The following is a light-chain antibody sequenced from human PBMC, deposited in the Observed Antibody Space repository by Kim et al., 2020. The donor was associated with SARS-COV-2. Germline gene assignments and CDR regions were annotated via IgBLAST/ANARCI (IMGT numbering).Light chain of an antibody. CDR3: AAWDGNLNVV. V-gene: IGLV1-44*01. CDR1: SSNIGSNS. CDR2: SND. J-gene: IGLJ3*02. Sequence: PGQRVSNSCSGSSSNIGSNSVNGYQQLPGTGPELLIYSNDQRTSGGPDRFSGPKSGTPASLAISGLQSEDEAGYDCAAWDGNLNVVFGGGTQLTVL.